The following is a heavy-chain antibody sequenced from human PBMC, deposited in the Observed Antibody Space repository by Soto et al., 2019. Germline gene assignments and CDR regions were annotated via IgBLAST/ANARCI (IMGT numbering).Heavy chain of an antibody. V-gene: IGHV3-66*01. Sequence: LRLSCAASGFTVSTKYMSWVRQAPGKGLEWVSVIYSGGSTFYADSVRGRFTISRDNSKNTVNRQMNSLRAEDTAVYYCARDPWAADYWGQGTLVTVSS. CDR1: GFTVSTKY. CDR2: IYSGGST. D-gene: IGHD3-16*01. J-gene: IGHJ4*02. CDR3: ARDPWAADY.